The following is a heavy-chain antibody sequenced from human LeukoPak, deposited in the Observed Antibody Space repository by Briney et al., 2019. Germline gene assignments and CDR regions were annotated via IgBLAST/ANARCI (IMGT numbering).Heavy chain of an antibody. CDR3: ARAPEQYYDFWSGYHPGTYFDY. V-gene: IGHV4-59*01. CDR1: GGSISSYY. D-gene: IGHD3-3*01. Sequence: PSETLSLTCTVSGGSISSYYWSWIRQPPGKGLEWIGYIYYSGSTNYNPSLKSRVTISVDTSKNQFSLKLSSVTAADTAVYYCARAPEQYYDFWSGYHPGTYFDYWGQGTLVTVSS. J-gene: IGHJ4*02. CDR2: IYYSGST.